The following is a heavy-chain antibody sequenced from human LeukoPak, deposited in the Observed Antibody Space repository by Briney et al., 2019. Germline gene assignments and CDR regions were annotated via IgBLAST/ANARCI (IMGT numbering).Heavy chain of an antibody. V-gene: IGHV3-64*01. Sequence: PGGPRSLSCAASDFTSGSYARHWSGQAPGKGLEYVSAISRNGGSTYYANSVKGRFTISRDNSKNTLYLQMGSLRAEDTAVYYCARGGRGHDFSPNYYYGMDVWGQGTTVTVSS. J-gene: IGHJ6*02. CDR2: ISRNGGST. CDR3: ARGGRGHDFSPNYYYGMDV. D-gene: IGHD5-12*01. CDR1: DFTSGSYA.